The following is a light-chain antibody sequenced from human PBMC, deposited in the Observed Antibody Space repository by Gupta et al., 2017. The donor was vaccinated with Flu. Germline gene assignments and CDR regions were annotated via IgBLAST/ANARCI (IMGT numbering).Light chain of an antibody. Sequence: GDRVTITGRSSQSIRTYLNWYQQKPGKAPHLVIYGASSLASGVPSRFSGSGSGTNFTLTISSLQPEDFADYYCQQSYSMSYTFGQGTKLDVK. J-gene: IGKJ2*01. CDR2: GAS. CDR1: QSIRTY. V-gene: IGKV1-39*01. CDR3: QQSYSMSYT.